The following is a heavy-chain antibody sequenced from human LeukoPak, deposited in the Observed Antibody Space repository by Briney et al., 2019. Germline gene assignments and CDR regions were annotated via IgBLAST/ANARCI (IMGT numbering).Heavy chain of an antibody. V-gene: IGHV4-34*01. CDR2: INHSGSP. D-gene: IGHD4/OR15-4a*01. Sequence: PSETLSLTCAVYGGSFSDYYWTWIRQPPGKGLEWIGEINHSGSPNNNPSLKSRVSISFDTSKNQFSLKLTSVTAADTAVYYCARASMDYGTNLGTDYWGQGTLVTVSS. CDR1: GGSFSDYY. CDR3: ARASMDYGTNLGTDY. J-gene: IGHJ4*02.